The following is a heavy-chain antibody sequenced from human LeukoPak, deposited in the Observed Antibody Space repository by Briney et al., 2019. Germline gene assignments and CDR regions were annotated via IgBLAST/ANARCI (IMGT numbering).Heavy chain of an antibody. J-gene: IGHJ3*01. Sequence: GGSLRLSCAASGFTFSNYAMHWVRQAPGKGLEWVAVISYDGSNKFYTDSVKGRFSISRDNSKNTLDLQMNSLRAEDTAVYYCARELREHGAFDVWGQGTMVTVSS. CDR2: ISYDGSNK. CDR1: GFTFSNYA. V-gene: IGHV3-30*04. D-gene: IGHD1-26*01. CDR3: ARELREHGAFDV.